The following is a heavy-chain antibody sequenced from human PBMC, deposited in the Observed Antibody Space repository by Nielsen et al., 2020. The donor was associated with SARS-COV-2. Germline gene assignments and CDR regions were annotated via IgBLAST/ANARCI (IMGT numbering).Heavy chain of an antibody. CDR2: MNPNSGNT. V-gene: IGHV1-8*01. CDR3: ARYRAAVAGRTSRGGMDV. Sequence: ASVQVSCKASGYTFTSYDINWVRQATGQGLEWMGWMNPNSGNTGYAQKFQGRVTMTRNTSISTAYMELSSLRSEDTAVYYCARYRAAVAGRTSRGGMDVWGQGTTVTVSS. D-gene: IGHD6-13*01. CDR1: GYTFTSYD. J-gene: IGHJ6*02.